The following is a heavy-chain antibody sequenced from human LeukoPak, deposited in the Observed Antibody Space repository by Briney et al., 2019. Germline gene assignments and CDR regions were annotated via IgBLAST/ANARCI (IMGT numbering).Heavy chain of an antibody. CDR1: GFTFSSYS. V-gene: IGHV3-48*01. Sequence: GGSLRLSCAASGFTFSSYSMNWVRQAPGKGLEWVSYISSSSSTIYYADSVKSRFTISRDNAKNSLYLQMNSLRAEDTAVYYCAREGRYYDILTGYYGASFDYWGQGTLVTVSS. J-gene: IGHJ4*02. CDR2: ISSSSSTI. D-gene: IGHD3-9*01. CDR3: AREGRYYDILTGYYGASFDY.